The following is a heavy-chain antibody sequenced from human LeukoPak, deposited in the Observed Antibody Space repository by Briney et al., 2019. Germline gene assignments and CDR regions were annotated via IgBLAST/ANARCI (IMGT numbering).Heavy chain of an antibody. CDR3: ARGDPGYDAFDI. CDR2: IYYSGST. D-gene: IGHD3-9*01. V-gene: IGHV4-39*07. J-gene: IGHJ3*02. CDR1: GGSISSSRYY. Sequence: SETLSLTCTVSGGSISSSRYYWGWIRQPPGKGLEWIGSIYYSGSTYYNPSLKSRVTISVDTSKNQFSLKLSSVTAADTAVYYCARGDPGYDAFDIWGQGTMVTVSS.